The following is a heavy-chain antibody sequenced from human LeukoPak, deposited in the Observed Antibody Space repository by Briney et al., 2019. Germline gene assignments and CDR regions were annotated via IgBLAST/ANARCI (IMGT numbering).Heavy chain of an antibody. CDR1: GGTFSSYA. CDR2: ISAYNGNT. J-gene: IGHJ6*03. CDR3: ARGFYSGYDLYYYYYMDV. Sequence: RASVKVSCKASGGTFSSYAISWVRQAPGQGLEWMGWISAYNGNTNYAQKLQGRVTMTTDTSTSTAYMELRSLRSDDTAVYYCARGFYSGYDLYYYYYMDVWGKGTTVTVSS. V-gene: IGHV1-18*01. D-gene: IGHD5-12*01.